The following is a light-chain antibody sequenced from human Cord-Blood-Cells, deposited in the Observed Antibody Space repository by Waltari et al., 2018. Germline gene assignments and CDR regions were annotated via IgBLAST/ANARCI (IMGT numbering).Light chain of an antibody. CDR1: SLRSYY. V-gene: IGLV3-19*01. Sequence: SSELTQDPAVSVALGQTVRITCHGDSLRSYYASWYQQKPGQAPVLGIYGKNNRPSGIPHRFSVSSSGNTASLTITGAQAEDEADYYCNSRDSSSNHLVFGGGTKLTVL. CDR2: GKN. CDR3: NSRDSSSNHLV. J-gene: IGLJ3*02.